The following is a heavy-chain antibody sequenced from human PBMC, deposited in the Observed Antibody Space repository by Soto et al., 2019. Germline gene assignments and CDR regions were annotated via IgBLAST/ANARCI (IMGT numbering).Heavy chain of an antibody. CDR3: ARRSYSYGTFDY. D-gene: IGHD3-16*01. Sequence: QLLQSGPEVKKPGALVNISCKAFGYNFPSYGINWVRQAPGQGFEWMGWISANYGDTKYAQKFQDRITMTKNTSTTTAYMELRSLTSDDTAVYFCARRSYSYGTFDYWGQGALVTVSS. CDR2: ISANYGDT. CDR1: GYNFPSYG. J-gene: IGHJ4*02. V-gene: IGHV1-18*01.